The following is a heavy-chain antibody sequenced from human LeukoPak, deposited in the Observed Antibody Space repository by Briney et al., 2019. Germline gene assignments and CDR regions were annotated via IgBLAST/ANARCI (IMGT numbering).Heavy chain of an antibody. J-gene: IGHJ4*02. CDR3: ATDKAREWELLPAKFDY. CDR2: FDPEDGET. CDR1: GYTLTELS. V-gene: IGHV1-24*01. D-gene: IGHD1-26*01. Sequence: ASVKVSCKVSGYTLTELSMHWVRQAPGKGLEWMGGFDPEDGETIYAQKFQGRVTMTEDTSTDTAYMELSSLRSEDTAVYYCATDKAREWELLPAKFDYWGQGTLVTVSS.